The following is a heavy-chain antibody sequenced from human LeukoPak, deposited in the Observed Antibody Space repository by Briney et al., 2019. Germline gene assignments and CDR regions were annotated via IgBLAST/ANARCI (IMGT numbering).Heavy chain of an antibody. V-gene: IGHV4-59*13. CDR3: ARAGFDILTGYPSIDY. J-gene: IGHJ4*02. CDR1: GGSINSYY. D-gene: IGHD3-9*01. CDR2: IHYSGST. Sequence: PSETLSLTCAVSGGSINSYYWSWIRQPPGRGLEWIGSIHYSGSTSYNSSLKSRVTISVDTSKNQVSLKLRSVTAADTAVYYCARAGFDILTGYPSIDYWGQGTLVTVSS.